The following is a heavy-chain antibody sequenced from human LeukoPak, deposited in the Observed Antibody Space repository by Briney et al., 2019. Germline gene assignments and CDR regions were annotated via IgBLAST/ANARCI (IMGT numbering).Heavy chain of an antibody. V-gene: IGHV4-30-4*01. Sequence: SETLSLTCTVSGGSISSGDYYWSWIRQPPGKGLEWIGYIYYSGSTYYNPSLKSRVTISVDTSKNQFSLKLSSVTAADTAVYYCARSGERGYSYGYAEPGDYWGQGTLVTVSS. CDR2: IYYSGST. J-gene: IGHJ4*02. D-gene: IGHD5-18*01. CDR3: ARSGERGYSYGYAEPGDY. CDR1: GGSISSGDYY.